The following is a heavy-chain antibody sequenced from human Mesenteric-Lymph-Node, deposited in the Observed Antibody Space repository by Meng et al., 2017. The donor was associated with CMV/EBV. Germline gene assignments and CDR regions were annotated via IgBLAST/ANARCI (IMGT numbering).Heavy chain of an antibody. CDR2: IYHSGST. V-gene: IGHV4-38-2*02. CDR3: ARETVVRGAFDY. CDR1: GYSISSGYY. Sequence: GSLRLSCTVSGYSISSGYYWGWIRQPPGKGLEWIGSIYHSGSTYYNPSLKSRVTISVDTSKNQFSLKLSSVTAADTAVYYCARETVVRGAFDYWGQGTLVTVSS. D-gene: IGHD3-10*01. J-gene: IGHJ4*02.